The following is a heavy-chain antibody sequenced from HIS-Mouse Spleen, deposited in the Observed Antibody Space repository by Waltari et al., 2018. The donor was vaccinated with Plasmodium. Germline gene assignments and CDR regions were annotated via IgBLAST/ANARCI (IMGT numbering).Heavy chain of an antibody. Sequence: QVQLVQSGAEVKKPGASVKVSCKAPRYTFTGYYMHWLRQAPGQGLEWMGWINPNRGGTNYAQKFKGRVTMTRDTSISTAYMELSRLRSDDTAVYYCARDGPGETSFDYWGQGTLVTVSS. J-gene: IGHJ4*02. D-gene: IGHD3-16*01. CDR1: RYTFTGYY. V-gene: IGHV1-2*02. CDR3: ARDGPGETSFDY. CDR2: INPNRGGT.